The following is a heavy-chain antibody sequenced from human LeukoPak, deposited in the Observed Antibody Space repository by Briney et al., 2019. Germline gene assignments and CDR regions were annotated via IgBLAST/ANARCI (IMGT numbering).Heavy chain of an antibody. CDR3: ARVASMIDDEALSYYYYYMDV. V-gene: IGHV4-39*07. J-gene: IGHJ6*03. D-gene: IGHD3-22*01. CDR2: IYYSGST. CDR1: GGSISSSSYY. Sequence: PSETLSLTCTVSGGSISSSSYYWGWIRQPPGKGLEWIGSIYYSGSTYYNPSLKSRVTISVDTSKNQFSLKLSSVTAADTAVYYCARVASMIDDEALSYYYYYMDVWGKGTTVTVSS.